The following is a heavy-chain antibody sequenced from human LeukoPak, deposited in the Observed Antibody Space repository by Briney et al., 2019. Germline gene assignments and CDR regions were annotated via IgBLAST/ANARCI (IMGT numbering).Heavy chain of an antibody. J-gene: IGHJ3*02. CDR3: ASGYYDFWSGSTDAFDI. CDR1: GYTFTSYD. D-gene: IGHD3-3*01. Sequence: ASVKVSCKASGYTFTSYDINWVRQATGQGLEWMGWMNPNSGNTGYAQKFQGRVTITRNTSISTVYMELSSLRSEDTAVYYCASGYYDFWSGSTDAFDIWGQGTMVTVSS. V-gene: IGHV1-8*03. CDR2: MNPNSGNT.